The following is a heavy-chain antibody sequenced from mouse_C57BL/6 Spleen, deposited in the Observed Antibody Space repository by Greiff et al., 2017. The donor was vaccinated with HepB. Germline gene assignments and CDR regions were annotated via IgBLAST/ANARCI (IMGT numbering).Heavy chain of an antibody. D-gene: IGHD3-3*01. CDR2: IRNKANGYTT. CDR1: GFTFTDYY. J-gene: IGHJ2*01. Sequence: VQLKESGGGLVQPGGSLSLSCAASGFTFTDYYMSWVRQPPGKALEWLGFIRNKANGYTTEYSASVKGRFTISRDNSQSILYLQMNALRAEDSATYYCARDNLGDYWGQGTTLTVSS. CDR3: ARDNLGDY. V-gene: IGHV7-3*01.